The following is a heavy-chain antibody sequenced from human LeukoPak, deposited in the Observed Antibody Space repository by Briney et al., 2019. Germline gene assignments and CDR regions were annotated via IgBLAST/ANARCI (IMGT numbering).Heavy chain of an antibody. Sequence: GGSLRLSCAASGFTFRKYAMSWVRQTPGKGLEWVSMTSSTGSITYYADSVKGRFTMSRDISNNTMFLQMNSLRVDDTAVYYCAKCESRVVGAGTDSWGQGILVTVSS. CDR2: TSSTGSIT. CDR3: AKCESRVVGAGTDS. V-gene: IGHV3-23*01. J-gene: IGHJ4*02. D-gene: IGHD1-26*01. CDR1: GFTFRKYA.